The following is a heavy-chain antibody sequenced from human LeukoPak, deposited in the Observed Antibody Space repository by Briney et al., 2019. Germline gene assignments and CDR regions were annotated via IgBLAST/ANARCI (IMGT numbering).Heavy chain of an antibody. CDR2: MNQDGSEI. D-gene: IGHD4-17*01. Sequence: GGSLRLSCVGSGFTFSRYWLNWVRQAPGKGLEWVANMNQDGSEIYYLDSVKGRFTISRDNAKNSLYLQMNSLRAEDSAVYYCARDLSVTTDAYFDYWGQGTLVTVSS. V-gene: IGHV3-7*01. CDR1: GFTFSRYW. CDR3: ARDLSVTTDAYFDY. J-gene: IGHJ4*02.